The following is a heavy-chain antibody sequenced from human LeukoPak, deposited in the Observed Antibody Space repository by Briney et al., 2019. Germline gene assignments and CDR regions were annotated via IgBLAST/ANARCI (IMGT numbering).Heavy chain of an antibody. V-gene: IGHV3-23*01. CDR2: ITGSGDDT. J-gene: IGHJ4*02. CDR1: GFTFSSYA. CDR3: VKGSKTSRPYYFDF. Sequence: GGSLRLSRAASGFTFSSYAMSWVRQTPEKGLEWVAAITGSGDDTFHADSVKGRFTISRDNSRNTLYLQMNSLRAEDTAVYNCVKGSKTSRPYYFDFWGQGALVTVSS.